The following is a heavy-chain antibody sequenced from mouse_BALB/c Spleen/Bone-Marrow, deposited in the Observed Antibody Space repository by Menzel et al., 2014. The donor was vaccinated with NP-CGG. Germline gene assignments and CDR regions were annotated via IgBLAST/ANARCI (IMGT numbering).Heavy chain of an antibody. CDR1: GFTFSSFG. CDR2: ISSGSSNI. D-gene: IGHD4-1*01. Sequence: EVMLVESGGGLVQPGGSRKLSCAASGFTFSSFGMHWVRQAPEKGLEWVAYISSGSSNIYYADTVKGRFTISRDNPKNTLFLQMTSLRSEDTAMYYCTRGGNWDDFDYWGQRHHSHSLL. J-gene: IGHJ2*01. V-gene: IGHV5-17*02. CDR3: TRGGNWDDFDY.